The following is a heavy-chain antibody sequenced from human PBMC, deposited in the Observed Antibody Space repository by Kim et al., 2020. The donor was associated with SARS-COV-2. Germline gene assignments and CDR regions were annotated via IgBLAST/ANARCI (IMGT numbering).Heavy chain of an antibody. J-gene: IGHJ4*02. CDR3: VRGRSFDF. Sequence: GGSLRLSCAASGFTLSTFWMTWVRQAPGKGLDWVATISQDGSDKFYVDSVKGRFTFSRDNAKNSLYLQMNSLKVEDTAVYYCVRGRSFDFWGQGTLVTVSS. CDR1: GFTLSTFW. CDR2: ISQDGSDK. V-gene: IGHV3-7*01.